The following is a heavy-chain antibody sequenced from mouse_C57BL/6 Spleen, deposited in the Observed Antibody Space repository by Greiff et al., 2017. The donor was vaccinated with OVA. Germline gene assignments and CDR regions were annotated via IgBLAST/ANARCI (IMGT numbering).Heavy chain of an antibody. CDR1: GYAFSSYW. V-gene: IGHV1-80*01. CDR3: DRVVLYGYDASWFAY. Sequence: VQLQESGAELVKPGASVKISCKASGYAFSSYWMNWVKQRPGKGLEWIGQIYPGDGDTNYNGKFKGKATLTADKSSSTAYMQLSSLTSEDSAVYYCDRVVLYGYDASWFAYWGQGTLVTVSA. D-gene: IGHD2-2*01. J-gene: IGHJ3*01. CDR2: IYPGDGDT.